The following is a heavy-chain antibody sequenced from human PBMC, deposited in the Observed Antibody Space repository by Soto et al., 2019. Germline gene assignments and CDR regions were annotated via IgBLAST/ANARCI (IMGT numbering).Heavy chain of an antibody. CDR2: ISKDGSVI. Sequence: QVQLVESGGGVVQPGGSLRLSCAASGFSFSRFAIHWVRQAPGKGLEWVAVISKDGSVIYYADSVNGRFTISRDNSNSSLFLQVNSLTSEDTAVYHCARSRSGAVPDSLGFWGQGTLVTVSS. CDR3: ARSRSGAVPDSLGF. CDR1: GFSFSRFA. J-gene: IGHJ4*02. V-gene: IGHV3-30-3*01. D-gene: IGHD3-10*01.